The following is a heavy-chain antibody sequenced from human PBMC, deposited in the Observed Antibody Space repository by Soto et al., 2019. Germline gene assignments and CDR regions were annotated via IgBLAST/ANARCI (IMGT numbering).Heavy chain of an antibody. CDR3: STDIGIYGLDI. CDR2: IKSKTDGGTA. CDR1: RFSFTNAW. D-gene: IGHD1-26*01. J-gene: IGHJ6*02. Sequence: EVQLVESGGGFVQPGGSLRLSRVASRFSFTNAWMSWVRQAPGNGPEWVGRIKSKTDGGTADYAAPVKGRFTISRDDSQNTLYLHMDSLKTEDTALYHCSTDIGIYGLDIWGQGTTVTVSS. V-gene: IGHV3-15*01.